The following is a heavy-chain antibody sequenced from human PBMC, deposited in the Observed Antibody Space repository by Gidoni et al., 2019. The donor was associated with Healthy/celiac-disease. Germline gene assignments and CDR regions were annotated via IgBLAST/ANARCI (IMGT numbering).Heavy chain of an antibody. Sequence: EVQLVESGGGLVQPGRSLRLSCTASGFTFGDYAMSWVRQAPGKGLEWVGFIRSKAYGGTTEYAASVKGRFTISRDDSKSIAYLQMNSLKTEDTAVYYCTRERYSSGWYWSDAFDIWGQGTMVTVS. J-gene: IGHJ3*02. CDR2: IRSKAYGGTT. CDR3: TRERYSSGWYWSDAFDI. V-gene: IGHV3-49*04. CDR1: GFTFGDYA. D-gene: IGHD6-19*01.